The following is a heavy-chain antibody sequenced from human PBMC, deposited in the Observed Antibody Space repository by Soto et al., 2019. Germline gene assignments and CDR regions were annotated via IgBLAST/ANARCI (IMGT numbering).Heavy chain of an antibody. V-gene: IGHV1-18*01. CDR2: ISAYNGNT. Sequence: VKVSCKASGYTFTSYGISWVRQAPGQGLEWMGWISAYNGNTNYAQKLQGRANMTTDTSTSTAYMELRSLRSDDTAVYYCARILGDFYYYGMDVWGQGTTVTVSS. CDR3: ARILGDFYYYGMDV. CDR1: GYTFTSYG. J-gene: IGHJ6*02. D-gene: IGHD2-21*01.